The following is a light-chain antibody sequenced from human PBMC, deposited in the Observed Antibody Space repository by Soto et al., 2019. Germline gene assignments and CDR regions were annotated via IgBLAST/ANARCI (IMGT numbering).Light chain of an antibody. CDR1: QSISSW. Sequence: DIQMTQSPSTLSASLGDRFTITCRASQSISSWLAWYQQKPGKAPKLLIYDASSLESGVPSRFSGSGSGTEFTLTISSLQPDDFATYYCQHRRTFGQGTKVDI. CDR3: QHRRT. J-gene: IGKJ1*01. V-gene: IGKV1-5*01. CDR2: DAS.